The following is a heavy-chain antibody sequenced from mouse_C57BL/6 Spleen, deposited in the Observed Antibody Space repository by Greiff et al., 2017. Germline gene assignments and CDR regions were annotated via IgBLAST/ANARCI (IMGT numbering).Heavy chain of an antibody. CDR1: GYTFTDHT. CDR3: ARGGGIYYDYDPAWFAY. CDR2: IYPRDGST. V-gene: IGHV1-78*01. D-gene: IGHD2-4*01. Sequence: QVQLKQSDAELVKPGASVKISCKVSGYTFTDHTIHWMKQRPEQGLEWIGYIYPRDGSTKYNEKFKGKATLTADKSSSTAYMQLNSLTSEDSAVYFCARGGGIYYDYDPAWFAYWGQGTLVTVSA. J-gene: IGHJ3*01.